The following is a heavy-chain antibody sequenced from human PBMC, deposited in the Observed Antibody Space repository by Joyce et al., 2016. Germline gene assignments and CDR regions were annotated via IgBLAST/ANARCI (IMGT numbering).Heavy chain of an antibody. CDR3: ARAHFDY. V-gene: IGHV3-33*01. CDR2: MWFDGFNK. Sequence: QVQLVESGGGVVQPGRSLRLSCAASGFNFSDYGLHWVRQAPGKGLEGVAVMWFDGFNKNYADSVRGRFTIAGDNSKNTLYLQMNSLRAEDTAVYYCARAHFDYWGQGTLVTVSS. CDR1: GFNFSDYG. J-gene: IGHJ4*02.